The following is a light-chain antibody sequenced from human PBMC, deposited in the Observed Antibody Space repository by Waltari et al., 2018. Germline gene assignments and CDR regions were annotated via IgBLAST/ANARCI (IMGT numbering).Light chain of an antibody. CDR3: QQYDILIT. J-gene: IGKJ2*01. V-gene: IGKV1-33*01. CDR2: GAS. Sequence: DIQMTQSPSSLSASAGDRVTITCQASQDISNYLNWYQQKPGKAPKLLIYGASNLETVVPSRFSGSGSGTDFTFTISSLQPEDIATYYCQQYDILITFGQGTKLEIK. CDR1: QDISNY.